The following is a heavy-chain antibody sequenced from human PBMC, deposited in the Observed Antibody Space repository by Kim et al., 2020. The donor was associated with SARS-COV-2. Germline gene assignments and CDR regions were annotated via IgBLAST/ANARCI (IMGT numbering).Heavy chain of an antibody. J-gene: IGHJ4*02. CDR1: TLLFDVHA. Sequence: GGSLRLSCTASTLLFDVHALHWVRQGPGKGLEWVAGFGSNTNVVDYADSVKGRFTISTDDAKNSLYLQLNSLRPEDTALYFCTKDVEPGGAKFWGQGALVTVSS. CDR2: FGSNTNVV. V-gene: IGHV3-9*01. CDR3: TKDVEPGGAKF. D-gene: IGHD3-10*01.